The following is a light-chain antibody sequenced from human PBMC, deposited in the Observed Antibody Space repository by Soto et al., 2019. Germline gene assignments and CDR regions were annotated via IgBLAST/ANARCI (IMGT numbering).Light chain of an antibody. Sequence: QAVVTQEPSLTVSPGGTVTLTCGSNTGSVTRGHYPSWAHQKPGQAPKTLIYDTFKRYSWTPARFSGSLLGGKAALTLSGAQPEDEAEYYCLLAGRGAWVFGGGTQLTVL. V-gene: IGLV7-46*01. J-gene: IGLJ7*01. CDR1: TGSVTRGHY. CDR2: DTF. CDR3: LLAGRGAWV.